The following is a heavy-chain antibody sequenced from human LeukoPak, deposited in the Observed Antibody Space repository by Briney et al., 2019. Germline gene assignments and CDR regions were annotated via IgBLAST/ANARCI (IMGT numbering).Heavy chain of an antibody. J-gene: IGHJ2*01. Sequence: PGGSLRLSCAASGFTFSSYTMNWVRQAPGKGLEWVSSISSSSSYIYYADSVKGRFTISRDNAKNSLYLQMNSLRAEDTAVYYCARENPAYCGGGCPWGYFDLWGRGTLVTVSS. CDR3: ARENPAYCGGGCPWGYFDL. CDR2: ISSSSSYI. D-gene: IGHD2-21*02. CDR1: GFTFSSYT. V-gene: IGHV3-21*01.